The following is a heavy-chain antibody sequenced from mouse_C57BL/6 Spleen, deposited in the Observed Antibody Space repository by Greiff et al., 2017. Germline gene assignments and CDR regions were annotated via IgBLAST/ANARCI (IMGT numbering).Heavy chain of an antibody. CDR2: IWRGGSI. CDR1: GFSLTSYG. Sequence: QVQLQQSGPGLVQPSQSLSITCTVSGFSLTSYGVHWVRQSPGKGLEWLGVIWRGGSIDYNAAFMSRLSITKDNSTSQVFFKMNRLQADDTAIYYCAKNLDLLYYAMDYWGQGTSVTVSS. J-gene: IGHJ4*01. V-gene: IGHV2-5*01. D-gene: IGHD2-1*01. CDR3: AKNLDLLYYAMDY.